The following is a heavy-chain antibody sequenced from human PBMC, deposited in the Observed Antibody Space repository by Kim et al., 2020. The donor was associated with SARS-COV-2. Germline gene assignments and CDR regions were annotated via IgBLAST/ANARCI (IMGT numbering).Heavy chain of an antibody. CDR3: ARQEYYDSSGYIDY. Sequence: TPSLKSRVPISVAPSKNQFSLKLSSVTAADTAVYYCARQEYYDSSGYIDYWGQGTLVTVSS. D-gene: IGHD3-22*01. J-gene: IGHJ4*02. V-gene: IGHV4-39*01.